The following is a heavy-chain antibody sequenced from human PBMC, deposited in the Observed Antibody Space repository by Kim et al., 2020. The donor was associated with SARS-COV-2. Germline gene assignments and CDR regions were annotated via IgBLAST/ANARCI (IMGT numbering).Heavy chain of an antibody. CDR3: ARLFGPSGWYFDL. V-gene: IGHV3-53*01. J-gene: IGHJ2*01. Sequence: YADSVKGRFTISRDNSKNTLYLQMNSLSAEDTAVYYCARLFGPSGWYFDLWGRGTLVTVSS. D-gene: IGHD3-10*01.